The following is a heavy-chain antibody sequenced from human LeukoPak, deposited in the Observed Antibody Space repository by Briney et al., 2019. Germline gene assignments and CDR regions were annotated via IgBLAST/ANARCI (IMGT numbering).Heavy chain of an antibody. CDR3: ARHLRYGGNANFDY. J-gene: IGHJ4*02. D-gene: IGHD4-23*01. V-gene: IGHV4-59*08. CDR2: ISHSGAT. Sequence: SETLSLTCTVFGDSITGYWWSWIRQPPGKGLEWIGHISHSGATNYSPSLKGRLTILVDTSKNQFTLTLSSVTAADTAVYYCARHLRYGGNANFDYWGQGTLVTVSP. CDR1: GDSITGYW.